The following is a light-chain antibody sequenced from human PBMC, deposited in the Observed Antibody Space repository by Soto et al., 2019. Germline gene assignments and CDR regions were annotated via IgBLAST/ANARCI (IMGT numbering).Light chain of an antibody. V-gene: IGLV2-8*01. Sequence: QSALTQPPSASGSPGQSVTISCTGTSSDVGGYNYVSWYQRHPGNAPKLMIYEVSKRPSGVPDRFSGSKSGNTASLTVSGLQAEDEADYYCSSYAGSNILSVVFGGGTKLTVL. CDR1: SSDVGGYNY. CDR2: EVS. CDR3: SSYAGSNILSVV. J-gene: IGLJ2*01.